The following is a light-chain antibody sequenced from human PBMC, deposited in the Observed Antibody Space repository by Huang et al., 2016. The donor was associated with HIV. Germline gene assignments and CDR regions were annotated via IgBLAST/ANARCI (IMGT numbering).Light chain of an antibody. CDR1: QTVTKN. V-gene: IGKV3-15*01. J-gene: IGKJ4*01. CDR3: HQYDIWPPA. CDR2: GAS. Sequence: MTQSPAILSVSPGERASLSCRTSQTVTKNLAWYQHRPGQPPRVLIYGASTRAAGVPARFSGSGSGTDFNLTISSLQSEDFGIYYCHQYDIWPPAFGGGTRVEVK.